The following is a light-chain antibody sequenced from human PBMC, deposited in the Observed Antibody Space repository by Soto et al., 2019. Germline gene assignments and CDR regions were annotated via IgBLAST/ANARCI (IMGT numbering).Light chain of an antibody. Sequence: ETVMTQSPATLSLSPGDRATLSCSASQSVSYNLAWYQQKPGQAPRLLIYDASTRATGIPARFSGSASGTEFTLTISSLLSEDFAVYYCQQYNNWPLTFGGGTKVEMK. CDR1: QSVSYN. CDR2: DAS. J-gene: IGKJ4*01. V-gene: IGKV3D-15*01. CDR3: QQYNNWPLT.